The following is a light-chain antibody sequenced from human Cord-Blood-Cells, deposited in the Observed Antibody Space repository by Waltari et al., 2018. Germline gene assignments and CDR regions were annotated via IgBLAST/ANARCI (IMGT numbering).Light chain of an antibody. CDR3: SSYAGSNNYV. CDR2: EVI. Sequence: QSALTQPPPASGSPGQSVTIPCTGTSSDVGGSNSVSWYQQHPGKTPKLMIYEVIKRPSGVPDRFSGSKSGNTASLTVSGLQAEDEADYYCSSYAGSNNYVFGTGTKVTVL. CDR1: SSDVGGSNS. J-gene: IGLJ1*01. V-gene: IGLV2-8*01.